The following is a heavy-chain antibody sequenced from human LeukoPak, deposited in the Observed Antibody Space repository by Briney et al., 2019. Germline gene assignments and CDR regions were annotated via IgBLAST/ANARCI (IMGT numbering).Heavy chain of an antibody. V-gene: IGHV1-2*02. CDR3: ARVGVVVVGATRDTGSFDI. CDR2: INPNSGGT. CDR1: GYTFTGCY. D-gene: IGHD2-15*01. J-gene: IGHJ3*02. Sequence: ASVKVSCKASGYTFTGCYMHWVRPAPGQGPEWMGWINPNSGGTNYAQKFQGRVTMTRDTSISTAYMELSRLRSDDTAVYYCARVGVVVVGATRDTGSFDIWGQGTMVTVSS.